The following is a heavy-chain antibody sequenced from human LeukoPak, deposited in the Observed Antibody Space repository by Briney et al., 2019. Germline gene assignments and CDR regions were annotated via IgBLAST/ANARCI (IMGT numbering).Heavy chain of an antibody. D-gene: IGHD6-19*01. J-gene: IGHJ4*02. Sequence: TGGSLRLSCAASGFIFSTYWMSWVRQAPGKGLEWVSSISSSSSYIYYADSVKGRFTISRDNAKNSLYLQMNSLRAEDTAVYYCARAERQWLVPKPIDYWGQGTLVTVSS. V-gene: IGHV3-21*01. CDR1: GFIFSTYW. CDR2: ISSSSSYI. CDR3: ARAERQWLVPKPIDY.